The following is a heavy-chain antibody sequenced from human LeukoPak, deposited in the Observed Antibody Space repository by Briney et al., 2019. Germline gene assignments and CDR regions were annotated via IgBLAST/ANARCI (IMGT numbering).Heavy chain of an antibody. Sequence: GGSLRLSCAASGFTFSTYEMNWVRQAPGKGLEWVSYIGSSGGPIYYADSVKGRFTVSRDNAKNSLSLQMNSLRAEDTAVYYCARGDYYGSRGDYWGQGTLVTVSS. D-gene: IGHD3-10*01. J-gene: IGHJ4*02. CDR2: IGSSGGPI. CDR1: GFTFSTYE. CDR3: ARGDYYGSRGDY. V-gene: IGHV3-48*03.